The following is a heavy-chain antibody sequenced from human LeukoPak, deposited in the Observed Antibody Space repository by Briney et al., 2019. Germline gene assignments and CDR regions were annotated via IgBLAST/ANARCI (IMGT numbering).Heavy chain of an antibody. J-gene: IGHJ4*02. Sequence: PSETLSLTCTVSGDPISTSSDYKWTWIRQPPRKGLEWIGYIYYSGSTNYNPSLQSRVTISVDTSNNQFSLKLTSVTAADTAVYYCAREYSAFDYWGQGTLVPVSS. CDR3: AREYSAFDY. D-gene: IGHD5-12*01. CDR1: GDPISTSSDY. CDR2: IYYSGST. V-gene: IGHV4-61*08.